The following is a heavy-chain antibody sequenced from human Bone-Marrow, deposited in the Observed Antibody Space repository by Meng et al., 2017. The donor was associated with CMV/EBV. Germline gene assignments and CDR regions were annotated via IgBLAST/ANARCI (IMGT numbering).Heavy chain of an antibody. D-gene: IGHD2-15*01. V-gene: IGHV1-2*02. CDR3: VSFGILVAAGRGMDA. CDR1: GYTFTGYY. Sequence: ASVKVSCKASGYTFTGYYMHWVRQAPGQGFEWMGWINPNNRATKYAQKFQGRVTMTRDLSMSTAYMELSRLRYDDTAIYYCVSFGILVAAGRGMDAWGQGTTVTVSS. J-gene: IGHJ6*02. CDR2: INPNNRAT.